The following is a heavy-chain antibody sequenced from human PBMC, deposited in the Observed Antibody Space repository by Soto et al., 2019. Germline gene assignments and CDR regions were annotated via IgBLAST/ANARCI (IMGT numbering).Heavy chain of an antibody. D-gene: IGHD4-17*01. J-gene: IGHJ5*02. CDR1: GGGFGSYT. CDR3: ARDPRVYGGNLAP. CDR2: IIPILSSA. Sequence: GASVKVSCKASGGGFGSYTISWVRQAPGQGLEWLGRIIPILSSANYAQRFQGRVTITVDKSTSTAYMKLSSLGSEDTAVYYCARDPRVYGGNLAPWGQGTLVTVSS. V-gene: IGHV1-69*08.